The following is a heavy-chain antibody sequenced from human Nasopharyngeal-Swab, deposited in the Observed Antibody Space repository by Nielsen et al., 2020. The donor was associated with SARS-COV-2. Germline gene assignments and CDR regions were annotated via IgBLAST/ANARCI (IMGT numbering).Heavy chain of an antibody. CDR3: TRCGGGCYSGRDY. CDR1: GFTFSDSA. Sequence: GSLKISSAASGFTFSDSAIHWVRQASGKGLEWVGRIRSKGNNYATAYAASVKGRFTIFRDDPTNTAYLQMNSLKTEDTAVYYCTRCGGGCYSGRDYWGQGTLVTVSS. D-gene: IGHD2-15*01. V-gene: IGHV3-73*01. CDR2: IRSKGNNYAT. J-gene: IGHJ4*02.